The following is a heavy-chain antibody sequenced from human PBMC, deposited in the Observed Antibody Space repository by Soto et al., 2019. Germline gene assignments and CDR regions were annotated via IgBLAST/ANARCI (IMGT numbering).Heavy chain of an antibody. D-gene: IGHD2-21*02. Sequence: EVQLVESGGGLVQPGGSLRLSCAASGFIFTRQSMNWVRQAPGKGLEWISCITASGTIYYADSVKGRFTISRDNARNSLYLQMNSLRADDTDLYYCATDTFGSDLSDYWGRGTLVTVSS. J-gene: IGHJ4*02. V-gene: IGHV3-48*04. CDR2: ITASGTI. CDR1: GFIFTRQS. CDR3: ATDTFGSDLSDY.